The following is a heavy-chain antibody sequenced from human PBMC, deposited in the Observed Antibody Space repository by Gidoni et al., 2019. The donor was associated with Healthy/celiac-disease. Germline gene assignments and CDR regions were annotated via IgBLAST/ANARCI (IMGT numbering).Heavy chain of an antibody. CDR3: ARDQGGDSDAFDI. V-gene: IGHV1-2*02. D-gene: IGHD4-17*01. Sequence: QVQLVQSGAEVTKPGASVTASFKATGYTFTGYYMHWVRQAPGQGLGWMGWINPNSGGTNYAQNFQGRVTMTRDTSISTAYMELSRLRSDDTAVYYCARDQGGDSDAFDIWGQGTMVTVSS. CDR1: GYTFTGYY. J-gene: IGHJ3*02. CDR2: INPNSGGT.